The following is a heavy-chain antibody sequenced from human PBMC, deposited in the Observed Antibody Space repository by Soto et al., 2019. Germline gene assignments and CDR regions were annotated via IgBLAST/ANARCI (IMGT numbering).Heavy chain of an antibody. D-gene: IGHD2-8*01. Sequence: QVQLQESGPGLVKTSETLSLTCTVSGGSVSSGPYHWNWVRQPPGKGLEWIGHISYSGTANYNPSLRGRVIMAPDTSMNQFSLRLTSVTAADTAVYYCMRSHGAYWGPGALVTVS. CDR2: ISYSGTA. J-gene: IGHJ1*01. CDR3: MRSHGAY. V-gene: IGHV4-61*01. CDR1: GGSVSSGPYH.